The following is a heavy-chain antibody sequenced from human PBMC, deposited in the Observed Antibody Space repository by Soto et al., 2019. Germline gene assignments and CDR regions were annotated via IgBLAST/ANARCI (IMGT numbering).Heavy chain of an antibody. J-gene: IGHJ6*02. V-gene: IGHV5-10-1*01. CDR1: GYSFTSYW. CDR2: IDPSDSYT. D-gene: IGHD3-10*01. Sequence: PGESLKISCKGSGYSFTSYWISWVRQMPGKGLEWMGRIDPSDSYTNYSPSFQGHVTISADKSISTAYLQWSSLKASDTAMYYCARHSAPSLLWFGEPTVPLAGIVGMDVWGQGTTVTVSS. CDR3: ARHSAPSLLWFGEPTVPLAGIVGMDV.